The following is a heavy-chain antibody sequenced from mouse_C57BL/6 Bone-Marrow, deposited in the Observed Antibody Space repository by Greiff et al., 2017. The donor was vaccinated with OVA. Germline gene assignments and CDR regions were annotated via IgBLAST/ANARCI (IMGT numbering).Heavy chain of an antibody. CDR3: VRQDYDYSFDY. J-gene: IGHJ2*01. D-gene: IGHD2-4*01. CDR2: IRSKSNNYAT. Sequence: EVQLVESGGGLVRPKGSLKLSCAASGFSFTTYAMNWVRQAPGKGLEWVARIRSKSNNYATYYADSVKDRFTISRDDSESMLYLQMNNLKTEDTAMYYCVRQDYDYSFDYWGQGTTLTVSS. CDR1: GFSFTTYA. V-gene: IGHV10-1*01.